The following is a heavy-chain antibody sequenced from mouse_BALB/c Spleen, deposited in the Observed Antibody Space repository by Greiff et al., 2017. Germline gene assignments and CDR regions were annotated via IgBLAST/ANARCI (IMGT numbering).Heavy chain of an antibody. CDR1: GFTFSSYA. CDR2: ISSGGST. CDR3: ARYGRSWGY. J-gene: IGHJ2*01. Sequence: EVQLVESGGGLVKPGGSLKLSCAASGFTFSSYAMSWVRQTPEKRLEWVASISSGGSTYYPDSVKDRFTISRDNARNILYLQVSSLRSEDTAMYYCARYGRSWGYWGQGTTLTVSS. V-gene: IGHV5-6-5*01. D-gene: IGHD1-1*01.